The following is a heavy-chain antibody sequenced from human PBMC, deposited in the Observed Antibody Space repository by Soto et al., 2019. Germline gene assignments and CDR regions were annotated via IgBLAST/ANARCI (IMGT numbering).Heavy chain of an antibody. CDR3: ARQGFGPLHGLVDV. J-gene: IGHJ6*02. CDR1: GGSISSYY. Sequence: QVQLQESGPGLVKPSETMSLSCTVSGGSISSYYWSWFRQSPGKRMEWIGYVHHSWGSSYNPSLQSRVARSLATSKSQFSLKVTSVTATDTAVYYCARQGFGPLHGLVDVWGQGTTVTVSS. V-gene: IGHV4-59*08. CDR2: VHHSWGS. D-gene: IGHD3-10*01.